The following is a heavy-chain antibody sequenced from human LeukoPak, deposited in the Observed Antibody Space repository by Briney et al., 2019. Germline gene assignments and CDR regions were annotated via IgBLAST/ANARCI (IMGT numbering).Heavy chain of an antibody. CDR3: ARGRAAAGRALFDY. J-gene: IGHJ4*02. Sequence: SETLSLTCTVSGGSISSYYWGWIRQPPGKGLEWIGSIYYSGSTYYNPSLKSRVTISVDTSKNQFSLKLSSVTAADTAVYYCARGRAAAGRALFDYWGQGTLVTVSS. V-gene: IGHV4-39*07. CDR2: IYYSGST. D-gene: IGHD6-13*01. CDR1: GGSISSYY.